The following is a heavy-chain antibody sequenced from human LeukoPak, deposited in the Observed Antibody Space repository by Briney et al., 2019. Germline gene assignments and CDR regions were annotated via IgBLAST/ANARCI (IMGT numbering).Heavy chain of an antibody. J-gene: IGHJ4*02. CDR1: GFTFSSYG. D-gene: IGHD2-2*01. Sequence: PGGSLRLSCAASGFTFSSYGMHWVRQAPGKGLEWVAVIWYDGSNKYYADSVKGRFTISRDNSKNTLYLQMNSLRAEDTAVYYCARMTRYCSTSCVGKFDYWGQGTLVTVSS. CDR3: ARMTRYCSTSCVGKFDY. CDR2: IWYDGSNK. V-gene: IGHV3-33*01.